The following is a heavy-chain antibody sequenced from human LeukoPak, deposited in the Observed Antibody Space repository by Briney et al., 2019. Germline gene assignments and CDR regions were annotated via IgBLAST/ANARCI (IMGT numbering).Heavy chain of an antibody. CDR3: AKVRFGVTARYFDY. CDR2: ISSSGSTI. Sequence: GGSLRLSCAASGFTFSDYYMSWIRQAPGKGLEWVSYISSSGSTIYYADSVKGRFTISRDNSKNTLYLQMNSLRAEDTAVYYCAKVRFGVTARYFDYWGQGTLVTVSS. D-gene: IGHD3-10*01. CDR1: GFTFSDYY. V-gene: IGHV3-11*01. J-gene: IGHJ4*02.